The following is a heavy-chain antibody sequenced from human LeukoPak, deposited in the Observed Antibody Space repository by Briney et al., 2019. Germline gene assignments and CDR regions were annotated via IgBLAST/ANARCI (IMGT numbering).Heavy chain of an antibody. Sequence: DTLSLTCTLSGVSISTYYWTWIQQPPGKGLEWIAYIIYSGRDDYTPSLKSRVTLSVDPSRNQFSLRLTSVTAAETAVYYCAKWGYYFDSSAHLVPTDDSWGQGILVTVSS. CDR1: GVSISTYY. CDR3: AKWGYYFDSSAHLVPTDDS. V-gene: IGHV4-59*07. D-gene: IGHD3-22*01. J-gene: IGHJ4*02. CDR2: IIYSGRD.